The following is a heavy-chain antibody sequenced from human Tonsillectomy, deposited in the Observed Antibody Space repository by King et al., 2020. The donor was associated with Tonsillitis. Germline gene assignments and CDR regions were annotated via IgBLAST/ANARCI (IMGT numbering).Heavy chain of an antibody. Sequence: VQLVESGGGLLQPGGSLRLSCAASGFIFSGYWMSWVRQAPGKGLEWVANIKQDGSEKYYVGSVKGRFTISRDNAENSLYLQMNSLTAEDTAVYYCARDGAGYSYGYSHFDYWGQGTLVTVSS. V-gene: IGHV3-7*01. J-gene: IGHJ4*02. D-gene: IGHD5-18*01. CDR3: ARDGAGYSYGYSHFDY. CDR1: GFIFSGYW. CDR2: IKQDGSEK.